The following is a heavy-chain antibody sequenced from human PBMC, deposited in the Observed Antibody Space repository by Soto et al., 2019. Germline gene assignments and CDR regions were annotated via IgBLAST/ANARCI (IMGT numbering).Heavy chain of an antibody. CDR1: GGTFSSYA. CDR2: IIPIFGTA. J-gene: IGHJ6*02. D-gene: IGHD2-15*01. V-gene: IGHV1-69*06. Sequence: GASVKVSCKASGGTFSSYAISWVRQAPGQGREGMGGIIPIFGTANYAQKFQGRVTITADKSTSTAYMELSSLRSEDTAVYYCARGGKEGVGVVVARYYYGMDVWGQGTTVTVSS. CDR3: ARGGKEGVGVVVARYYYGMDV.